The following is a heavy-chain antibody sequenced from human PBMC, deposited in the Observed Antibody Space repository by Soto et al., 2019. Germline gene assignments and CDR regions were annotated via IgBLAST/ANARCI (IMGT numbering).Heavy chain of an antibody. J-gene: IGHJ4*02. CDR2: IYHSGST. D-gene: IGHD4-17*01. CDR1: GYSISSGYY. Sequence: PSETLSLTCAVSGYSISSGYYWGWIRQPPGKGLEWIGSIYHSGSTYYNPSLKSRVTISVDTSKNQFSLKLSSVTAAGTAVYYCARDGDYGDYFWYFDYWGQGTLVTVSS. CDR3: ARDGDYGDYFWYFDY. V-gene: IGHV4-38-2*02.